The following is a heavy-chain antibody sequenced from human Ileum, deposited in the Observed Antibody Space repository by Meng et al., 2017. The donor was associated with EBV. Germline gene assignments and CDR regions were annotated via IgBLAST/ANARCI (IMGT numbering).Heavy chain of an antibody. Sequence: QITLKESGPTLVKPTXTLTMPCPFSGFSLSIRGVGVGWLRQPPGKALEWLALIYWDDDKRYSPSLKSRLTITKDTSKNQVVLTMTNMDPVDTATYYCTHRPMTSAYYYFDYWGQGTLVTVSS. CDR2: IYWDDDK. J-gene: IGHJ4*01. V-gene: IGHV2-5*02. CDR3: THRPMTSAYYYFDY. D-gene: IGHD3-22*01. CDR1: GFSLSIRGVG.